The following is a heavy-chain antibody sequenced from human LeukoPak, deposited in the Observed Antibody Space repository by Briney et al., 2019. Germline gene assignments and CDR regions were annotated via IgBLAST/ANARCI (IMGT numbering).Heavy chain of an antibody. Sequence: ASVKVSCKASGYTFTGYYMHWVRQAPGQGLEWMGWINPNSGGTNYAQKFQGRVTMTRDTSISAAYMELSRLRSVDTAVYYCARGELLYYYGSGSPYNWFDPWGQGTLVTVSS. CDR2: INPNSGGT. D-gene: IGHD3-10*01. V-gene: IGHV1-2*02. CDR3: ARGELLYYYGSGSPYNWFDP. CDR1: GYTFTGYY. J-gene: IGHJ5*02.